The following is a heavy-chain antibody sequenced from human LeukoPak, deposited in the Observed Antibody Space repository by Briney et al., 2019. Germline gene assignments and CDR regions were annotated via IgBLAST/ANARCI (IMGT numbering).Heavy chain of an antibody. CDR3: ARTYCGGDCSIFDY. J-gene: IGHJ4*02. V-gene: IGHV4-30-2*01. CDR1: GGSISGGGYS. CDR2: IYHSGST. Sequence: SETLSLTCAVSGGSISGGGYSWSWIRQPPGKGLEWIGYIYHSGSTYYNPSLKSRVTISVDRSKNQFSLKLSSVTAADTAVYYCARTYCGGDCSIFDYWGQGTLVTVSS. D-gene: IGHD2-21*02.